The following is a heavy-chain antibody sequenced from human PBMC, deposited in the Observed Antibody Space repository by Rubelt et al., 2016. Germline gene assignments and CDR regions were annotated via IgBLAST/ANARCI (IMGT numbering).Heavy chain of an antibody. Sequence: QVQLQQWGAGLLEPSETLSLTCAVYGGSFSGYYWSWIRQPPGKGLEWIGEINHSGSTNYNPSLKSRFTISVDTSKNQFSLKLSSVTAADTAGYYWAREYDFWSGYSFFYYGMDVWGQGTTVTVSS. CDR2: INHSGST. CDR1: GGSFSGYY. CDR3: AREYDFWSGYSFFYYGMDV. V-gene: IGHV4-34*01. J-gene: IGHJ6*02. D-gene: IGHD3-3*01.